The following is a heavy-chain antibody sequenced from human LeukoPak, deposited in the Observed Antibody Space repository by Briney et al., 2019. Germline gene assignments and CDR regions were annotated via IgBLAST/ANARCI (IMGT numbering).Heavy chain of an antibody. CDR1: GFTFSSYA. CDR3: ARSNPLWFGELLSSGHAFDI. J-gene: IGHJ3*02. D-gene: IGHD3-10*01. V-gene: IGHV3-30*04. CDR2: ISYDRSNK. Sequence: GGSLRLSCAASGFTFSSYAMHWVRQAPGKGLEWVAVISYDRSNKYYADSVKGRFTISRDNSKNTLYLQMNSLRAEDTAVYCCARSNPLWFGELLSSGHAFDIWGQGTMVTVSS.